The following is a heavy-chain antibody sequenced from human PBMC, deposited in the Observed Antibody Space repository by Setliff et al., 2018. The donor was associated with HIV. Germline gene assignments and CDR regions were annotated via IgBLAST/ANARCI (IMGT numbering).Heavy chain of an antibody. V-gene: IGHV1-8*02. CDR2: MNPDSRNT. Sequence: ASVKVSCKASGYTFTNYDINWVRQAAGQGLEWMGWMNPDSRNTGYAQRFEGSVTMTWDTSISTAYMELNNVKFEDTAVYYCARRERYYDILTGRVFDGFDIWGQGTMVTVSS. CDR3: ARRERYYDILTGRVFDGFDI. D-gene: IGHD3-9*01. J-gene: IGHJ3*02. CDR1: GYTFTNYD.